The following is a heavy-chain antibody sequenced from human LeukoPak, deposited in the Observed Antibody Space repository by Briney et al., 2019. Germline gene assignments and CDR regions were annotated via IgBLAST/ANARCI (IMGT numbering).Heavy chain of an antibody. CDR1: GITFRSYG. D-gene: IGHD2-15*01. Sequence: PGGLLGLSCAASGITFRSYGMHWVRQAPGKGLEWVAFIWYDGSNKYYADSVKGRFTISRDNSRNTLFLQMNSLRAEDTAVYYCATDRATQYFDYWGQGTLVSVSS. V-gene: IGHV3-30*02. CDR2: IWYDGSNK. J-gene: IGHJ4*02. CDR3: ATDRATQYFDY.